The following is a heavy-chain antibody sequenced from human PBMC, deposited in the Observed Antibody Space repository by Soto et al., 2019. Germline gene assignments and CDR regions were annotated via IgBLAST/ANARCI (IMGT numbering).Heavy chain of an antibody. CDR1: GGPISSGRYY. V-gene: IGHV4-39*01. CDR2: IYYTGIT. J-gene: IGHJ4*02. CDR3: ARRRYSGTSGLDY. Sequence: SETLSLTCTVSGGPISSGRYYWGWIRQPPGKGLEWVGNIYYTGITNYNPSLESRVTISVDTSKNQFSLKLSSVTAADTAVYYCARRRYSGTSGLDYWSQGTLVTVSS. D-gene: IGHD1-26*01.